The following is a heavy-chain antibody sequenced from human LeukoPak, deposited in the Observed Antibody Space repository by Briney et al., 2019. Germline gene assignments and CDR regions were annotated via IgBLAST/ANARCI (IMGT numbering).Heavy chain of an antibody. V-gene: IGHV1-18*01. CDR2: ISAYNGNT. CDR3: ARYSSWGYVYYYYMDV. CDR1: GYTFTSYG. Sequence: ASVKVSCKASGYTFTSYGISWVRQAPGQGLEWMGWISAYNGNTNYAQKLQGRVTPTTDTSTRTAYMELRSLRSDDTAVYYCARYSSWGYVYYYYMDVWGKGTTVTVSS. D-gene: IGHD5-12*01. J-gene: IGHJ6*03.